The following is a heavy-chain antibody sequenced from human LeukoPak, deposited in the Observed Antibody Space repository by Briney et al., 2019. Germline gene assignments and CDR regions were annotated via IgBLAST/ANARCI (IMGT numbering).Heavy chain of an antibody. Sequence: PGGSLRLSCVVSGFSFSDSYMTWIRQTPGKGLEWVSSISSSSSYIYYADSVKGRFTISRDNAKNSLYLQMNSLSAEDTAVYYCARVGNKGVVKGALDYWGQGTLVTVSS. CDR3: ARVGNKGVVKGALDY. V-gene: IGHV3-11*06. J-gene: IGHJ4*02. D-gene: IGHD3-3*01. CDR2: ISSSSSYI. CDR1: GFSFSDSY.